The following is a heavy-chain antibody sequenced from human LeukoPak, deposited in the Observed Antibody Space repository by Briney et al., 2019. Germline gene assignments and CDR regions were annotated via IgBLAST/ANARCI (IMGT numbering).Heavy chain of an antibody. CDR1: GSSINEYF. J-gene: IGHJ3*01. V-gene: IGHV4-59*01. Sequence: PSETLSLTCSVSGSSINEYFWNWVRQTPEKGLEWIGYVSHTGATTSNPTPKSRVSITIDTSKSRISLSMTSVTAADSALYYCERDRRGSYYTFDLWGPGTIVSV. CDR3: ERDRRGSYYTFDL. CDR2: VSHTGAT. D-gene: IGHD1-26*01.